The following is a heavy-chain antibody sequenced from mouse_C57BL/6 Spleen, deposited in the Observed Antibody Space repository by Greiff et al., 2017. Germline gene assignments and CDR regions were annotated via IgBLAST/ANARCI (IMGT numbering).Heavy chain of an antibody. CDR2: IDPSDSYT. CDR3: ARGSDYDGIYAMDY. CDR1: GYTFTSYW. Sequence: VQLQQPGAELVMPGASVKLSCKASGYTFTSYWMHWVKQRPGQGLEWIGEIDPSDSYTNYNHKFKGKSTLTVDKSSSTAYMQLSSLTSEDSAVYYCARGSDYDGIYAMDYWGQGTSVTVSS. J-gene: IGHJ4*01. V-gene: IGHV1-69*01. D-gene: IGHD2-4*01.